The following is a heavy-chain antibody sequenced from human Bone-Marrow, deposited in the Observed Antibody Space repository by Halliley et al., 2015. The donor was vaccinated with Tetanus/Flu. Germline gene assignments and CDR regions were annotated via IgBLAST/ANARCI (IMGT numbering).Heavy chain of an antibody. V-gene: IGHV3-30*18. CDR2: ISYDGSNK. CDR1: GFTFRSYG. D-gene: IGHD2-15*01. Sequence: SLRLSCEGSGFTFRSYGMHWVRQAPGKGLQSLAVISYDGSNKFYAEAVKGRFTISRDNSRNTLFLQINSVRPEDTAVYYCAKDQVGGGFHPWGQGTLVIVSS. J-gene: IGHJ5*02. CDR3: AKDQVGGGFHP.